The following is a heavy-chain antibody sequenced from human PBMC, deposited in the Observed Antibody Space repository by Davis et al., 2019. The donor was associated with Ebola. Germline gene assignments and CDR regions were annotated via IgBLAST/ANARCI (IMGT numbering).Heavy chain of an antibody. J-gene: IGHJ4*02. CDR3: AKDVEDIVVVVAATLDY. CDR1: GFMFSSYT. D-gene: IGHD2-15*01. Sequence: GESLKISCSVSGFMFSSYTMHWARQAPGKGLQYVSGITNNGGSTYYADSVKGRFIISRDNSKNTLYLQMNSLRAEDTAVYYCAKDVEDIVVVVAATLDYWGQGTLVTVSS. CDR2: ITNNGGST. V-gene: IGHV3-64*04.